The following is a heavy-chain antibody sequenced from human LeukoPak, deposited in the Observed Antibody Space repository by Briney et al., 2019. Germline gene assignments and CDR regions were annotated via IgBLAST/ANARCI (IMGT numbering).Heavy chain of an antibody. CDR1: GFTFNSYA. CDR2: ISGSGHST. J-gene: IGHJ3*02. Sequence: GGSLRLSCAASGFTFNSYAMNWVRQAPGRGLEWVSAISGSGHSTYYADSVKGRFSISRDNSKNTLYLQMNSLRAEDTAIYYCAKVRMITMIAYDAFDIWGQGSMVTVSS. CDR3: AKVRMITMIAYDAFDI. D-gene: IGHD3-22*01. V-gene: IGHV3-23*01.